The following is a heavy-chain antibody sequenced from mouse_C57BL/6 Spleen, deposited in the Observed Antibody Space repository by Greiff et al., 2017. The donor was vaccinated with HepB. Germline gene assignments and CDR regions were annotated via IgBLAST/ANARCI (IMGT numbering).Heavy chain of an antibody. CDR2: IDPNSGGT. V-gene: IGHV1-72*01. CDR1: GYTFTSYW. Sequence: VQLQQSGAELVKPGASVKLSCKASGYTFTSYWMHWVKQRPGRGLEWIGMIDPNSGGTKYKEKFKSKATLTVDKSSSTASMQRSSLTSEDSAVYYCARDGCSPFGYWGQGTTLTVSS. CDR3: ARDGCSPFGY. J-gene: IGHJ2*01. D-gene: IGHD1-1*01.